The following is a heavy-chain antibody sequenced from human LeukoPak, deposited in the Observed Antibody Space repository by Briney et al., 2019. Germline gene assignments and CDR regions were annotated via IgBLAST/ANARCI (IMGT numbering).Heavy chain of an antibody. CDR2: IYYSGST. V-gene: IGHV4-31*03. J-gene: IGHJ4*02. Sequence: SETLSLTCSVSSGSISSGGYYWSWIRQHPGKGLEWIGYIYYSGSTYYNPSLKSRVTISVDTSKNQFSLKLSSVTAADTAVYYCARVRSVGLVVPAARGPFDYWGQGTLVTVSS. D-gene: IGHD2-2*01. CDR1: SGSISSGGYY. CDR3: ARVRSVGLVVPAARGPFDY.